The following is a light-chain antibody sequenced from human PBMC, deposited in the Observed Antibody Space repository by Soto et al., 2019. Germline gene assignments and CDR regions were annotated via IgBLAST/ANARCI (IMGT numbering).Light chain of an antibody. CDR3: MQATQVPLT. CDR1: QSLLHDAGNTY. J-gene: IGKJ4*01. CDR2: QVS. Sequence: DIVLTQTALSSPVALGQPASISCRSSQSLLHDAGNTYLSWLHQRPGQPPRLLIYQVSNRVSGVPDRFSGSGAGTDFTLRISCVEAEDVGIYFCMQATQVPLTFGGGTSLEI. V-gene: IGKV2-24*01.